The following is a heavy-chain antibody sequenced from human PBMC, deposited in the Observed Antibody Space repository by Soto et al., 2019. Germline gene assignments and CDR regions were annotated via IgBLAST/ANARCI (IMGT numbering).Heavy chain of an antibody. J-gene: IGHJ5*02. CDR2: ISGSGGRT. V-gene: IGHV3-23*01. D-gene: IGHD5-12*01. CDR1: GFTFSSYA. Sequence: GGSLRLSCAASGFTFSSYAMSWVRQAPGKGLEWVSTISGSGGRTYYADSVKGRFTISRDNSKNTLYLQMNSLRAEDTAVYYCAKSGRGYDLDWFDPWGQGTLVTVSS. CDR3: AKSGRGYDLDWFDP.